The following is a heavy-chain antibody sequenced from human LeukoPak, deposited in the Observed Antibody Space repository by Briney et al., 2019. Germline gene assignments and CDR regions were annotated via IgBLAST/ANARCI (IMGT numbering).Heavy chain of an antibody. D-gene: IGHD1-26*01. CDR1: GGSISSSSYY. Sequence: SETLSLTCSVSGGSISSSSYYWGWIRQPPGKGLEWIGSIYYSGSAYYNPSLKSRVTISVDTSKNQFSLKLSSVTAADTAVYYCASLSRGANAFDYWGQGTLVTVSS. V-gene: IGHV4-39*07. CDR3: ASLSRGANAFDY. J-gene: IGHJ4*02. CDR2: IYYSGSA.